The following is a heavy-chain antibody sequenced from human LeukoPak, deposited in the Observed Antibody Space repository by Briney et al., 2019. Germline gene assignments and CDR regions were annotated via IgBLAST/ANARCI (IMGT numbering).Heavy chain of an antibody. V-gene: IGHV7-4-1*02. CDR3: ARGHNWNYVWSDY. D-gene: IGHD1-7*01. J-gene: IGHJ4*02. CDR1: GYTFTSYG. Sequence: ASVKVSCKASGYTFTSYGISWVRQAPGQGLEWMGWINTRTMNPTYAQGFTGRFVFSLDTSVSTAYLQISSLKAEDTAVYYCARGHNWNYVWSDYWGQGTLVTVSS. CDR2: INTRTMNP.